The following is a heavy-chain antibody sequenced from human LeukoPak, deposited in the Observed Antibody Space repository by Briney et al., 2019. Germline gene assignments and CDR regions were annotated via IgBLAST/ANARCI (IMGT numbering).Heavy chain of an antibody. V-gene: IGHV3-30*02. J-gene: IGHJ5*02. CDR2: IRYDGSSK. CDR3: ARDLGQYYDTSDNWFDP. CDR1: RFTFSNYG. Sequence: GGSLRLSCAASRFTFSNYGMHWVRQAPGKGLEWVAFIRYDGSSKYYADSVKGRFTISRDNAKNTLSLQMNSLRAEDTAVYYCARDLGQYYDTSDNWFDPWGQGTLVTVSS. D-gene: IGHD3-22*01.